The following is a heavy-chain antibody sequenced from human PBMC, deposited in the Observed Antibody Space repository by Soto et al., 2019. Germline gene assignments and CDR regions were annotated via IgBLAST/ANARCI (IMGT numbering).Heavy chain of an antibody. CDR3: ARGGYCSSTSCFVYYYYGMDV. D-gene: IGHD2-2*01. J-gene: IGHJ6*02. CDR2: ISAYNGNT. CDR1: GCTFTSYG. Sequence: ASVKVCCKASGCTFTSYGISWVRQAPGQGLEWMGWISAYNGNTNYAQKLQGRVTMTTDTSTSTAYMELRSLRSDDTAVYYCARGGYCSSTSCFVYYYYGMDVWGHGTTVTVSS. V-gene: IGHV1-18*04.